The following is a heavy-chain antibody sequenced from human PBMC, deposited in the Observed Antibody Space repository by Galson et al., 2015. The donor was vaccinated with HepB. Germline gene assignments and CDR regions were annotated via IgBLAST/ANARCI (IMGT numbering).Heavy chain of an antibody. CDR3: ARGRRLPSDYDLWVDY. Sequence: SVKVSCKASGYTFTGYYMHWVRQAPGQGLEWMGWINPNSGGTNYAQKFQGWVTMTRDTSISTAYMELSRLRSDDTAVYYCARGRRLPSDYDLWVDYWGQGTLVTVSS. J-gene: IGHJ4*02. D-gene: IGHD3-3*01. CDR1: GYTFTGYY. V-gene: IGHV1-2*04. CDR2: INPNSGGT.